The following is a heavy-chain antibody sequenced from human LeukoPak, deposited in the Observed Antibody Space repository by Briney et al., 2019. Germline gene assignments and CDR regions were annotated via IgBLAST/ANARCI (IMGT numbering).Heavy chain of an antibody. V-gene: IGHV4-34*01. CDR2: INLSRST. CDR3: ARGALLWFGDRMEYYFDY. CDR1: GGSFSPYY. D-gene: IGHD3-10*01. J-gene: IGHJ4*02. Sequence: SESLSLTCAVYGGSFSPYYWSWIRQSPDKGLEWIGEINLSRSTNYHPSLKSRVTISVDTSKNQSALKPSSMTAADTAVYYGARGALLWFGDRMEYYFDYWGQGTPLTVSS.